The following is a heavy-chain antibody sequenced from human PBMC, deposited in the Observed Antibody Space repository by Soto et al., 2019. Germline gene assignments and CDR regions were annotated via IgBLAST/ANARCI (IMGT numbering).Heavy chain of an antibody. CDR3: ARRPSSSWYYYYGMDV. J-gene: IGHJ6*02. Sequence: PGESLKISCKGSGYSFTSYWIGWVRQMPGKGLGWMGTIYPGNSDTRYRPYFQGQDTNSADKYIRTTYLQWSSMKASDTAMYYCARRPSSSWYYYYGMDVWGQGTTVTVSS. CDR1: GYSFTSYW. D-gene: IGHD6-13*01. CDR2: IYPGNSDT. V-gene: IGHV5-51*01.